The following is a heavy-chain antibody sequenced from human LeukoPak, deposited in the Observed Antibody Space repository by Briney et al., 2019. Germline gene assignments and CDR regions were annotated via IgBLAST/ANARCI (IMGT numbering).Heavy chain of an antibody. V-gene: IGHV3-30*18. J-gene: IGHJ4*02. CDR1: GFTFSSYG. CDR3: AKAVYDYVWGSLFDY. D-gene: IGHD3-16*01. Sequence: PGRSLRLSCAASGFTFSSYGMHRVRQAPGKGLEWVAVISYDGSNKYYADSVKGRFTISRDNSKNTLYLQMNSLRAEDTAVYYCAKAVYDYVWGSLFDYWGQGTLVTVSS. CDR2: ISYDGSNK.